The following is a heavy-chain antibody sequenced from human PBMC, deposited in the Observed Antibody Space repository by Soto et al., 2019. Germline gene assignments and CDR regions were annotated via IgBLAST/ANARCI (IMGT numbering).Heavy chain of an antibody. J-gene: IGHJ5*02. CDR1: GGSISSSSYY. CDR3: ARSSAPSMSGSYLDWFDP. D-gene: IGHD1-26*01. CDR2: IYYSGST. V-gene: IGHV4-39*01. Sequence: QLQLQESGPGLVKPSETLSLTCTVSGGSISSSSYYWGWIRQPPGKGLEWIGSIYYSGSTYYNPSLKSRVTISVDTSKNQFSLKLSSVTAADTAVYYCARSSAPSMSGSYLDWFDPWGQGTLVTVSS.